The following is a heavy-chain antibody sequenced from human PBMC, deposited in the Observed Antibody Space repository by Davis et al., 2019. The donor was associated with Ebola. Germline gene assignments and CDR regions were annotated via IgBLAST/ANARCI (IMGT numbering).Heavy chain of an antibody. CDR2: INHSAST. V-gene: IGHV4-34*01. CDR1: GGSFSGYY. J-gene: IGHJ4*02. D-gene: IGHD6-13*01. Sequence: MPSETLSLTCAVYGGSFSGYYWSWIRQPPGKGLEWIGEINHSASTNYNPSLESRLTISVDTSKNQFSLKLSSVTAADTAVYYCARGVSSSWYLFSYWGQGTLVTVSS. CDR3: ARGVSSSWYLFSY.